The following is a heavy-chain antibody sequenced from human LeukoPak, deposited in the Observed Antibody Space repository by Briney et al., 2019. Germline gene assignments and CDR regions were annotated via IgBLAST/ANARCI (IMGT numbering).Heavy chain of an antibody. D-gene: IGHD2/OR15-2a*01. Sequence: SETLSLTCTVSGGPITSGGYYWSWIRQYPGKGLEWIGHISYSGSTYYNPSPSLKSRLTISVDTSKTQFFLKLSSATAADTAVYFCARGNRTGSIGFDTWGQGTLVIVSS. J-gene: IGHJ5*02. CDR3: ARGNRTGSIGFDT. CDR2: ISYSGST. CDR1: GGPITSGGYY. V-gene: IGHV4-31*03.